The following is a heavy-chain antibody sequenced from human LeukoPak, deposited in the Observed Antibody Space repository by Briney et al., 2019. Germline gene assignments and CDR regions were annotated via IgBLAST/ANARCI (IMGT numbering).Heavy chain of an antibody. D-gene: IGHD1-26*01. V-gene: IGHV4-59*01. CDR1: GGSISSYY. Sequence: SGTLSLTCTVSGGSISSYYWSWIRQPPGKGLEWIGYIYYSGSTNYNPSLKSRVTISVDTSKNQFSLKLSSVTAADTAVYYCARDVGGSYYEYWGQGTLVTVSS. J-gene: IGHJ4*02. CDR3: ARDVGGSYYEY. CDR2: IYYSGST.